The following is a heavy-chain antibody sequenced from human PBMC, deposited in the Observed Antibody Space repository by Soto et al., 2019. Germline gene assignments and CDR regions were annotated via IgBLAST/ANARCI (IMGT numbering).Heavy chain of an antibody. V-gene: IGHV3-23*01. CDR3: AQVSGWRVVSPSHES. CDR2: ISATGGQT. D-gene: IGHD2-21*01. Sequence: EVQLLESGGGVVQPGGSLRLSCAASGFTFRNFVMSWVRQATGKGLEWVSAISATGGQTFYEDSVKGRFTIPRDNSKIMLYLQIDSLRDEDPALYSCAQVSGWRVVSPSHESCGKRTMVTVSS. J-gene: IGHJ5*02. CDR1: GFTFRNFV.